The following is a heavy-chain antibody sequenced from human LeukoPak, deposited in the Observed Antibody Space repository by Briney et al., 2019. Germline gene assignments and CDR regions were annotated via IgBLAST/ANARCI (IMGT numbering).Heavy chain of an antibody. Sequence: GGSLRLSCAAPGFTFSSYEMNWVRQAPGKGLEWVSYISSSGRTIYYADSVKGRFTISRDNAKNSLYLQMNSLRAEDTAVYYCARGFIAGYGMDVWGQGTTVTVSS. D-gene: IGHD6-13*01. J-gene: IGHJ6*02. CDR3: ARGFIAGYGMDV. CDR2: ISSSGRTI. CDR1: GFTFSSYE. V-gene: IGHV3-48*03.